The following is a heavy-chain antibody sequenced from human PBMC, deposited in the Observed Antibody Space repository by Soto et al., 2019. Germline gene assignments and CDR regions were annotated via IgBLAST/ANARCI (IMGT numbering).Heavy chain of an antibody. J-gene: IGHJ5*02. CDR1: GYTFTDYY. V-gene: IGHV1-2*02. CDR3: ARARPPFNWFDR. Sequence: VASVKVSCKASGYTFTDYYMEWVRQAPGQGLEWMGWINLNSGDTNFAQQFQGRVTMTRDTSITTAYMDLTRLRSDDTAVYYCARARPPFNWFDRWGQGTPVTVSS. CDR2: INLNSGDT. D-gene: IGHD6-6*01.